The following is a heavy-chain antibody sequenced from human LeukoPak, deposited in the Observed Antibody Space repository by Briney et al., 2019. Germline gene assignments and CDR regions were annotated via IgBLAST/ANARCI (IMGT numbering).Heavy chain of an antibody. CDR3: ARDPGRQYSSIADV. CDR2: IKEDGSKK. CDR1: GFSFSSYW. V-gene: IGHV3-7*03. J-gene: IGHJ6*02. D-gene: IGHD6-19*01. Sequence: PTGGFLRLSCAASGFSFSSYWMNWVRRAPGKGLEWLANIKEDGSKKYYVDSVKGRFTISRDNAKNSLYLQMDSLRAEDTAVYYCARDPGRQYSSIADVWGQGTTVTVSS.